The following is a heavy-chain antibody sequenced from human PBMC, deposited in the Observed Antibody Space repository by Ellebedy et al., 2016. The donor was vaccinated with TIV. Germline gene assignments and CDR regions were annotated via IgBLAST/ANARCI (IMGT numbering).Heavy chain of an antibody. D-gene: IGHD1-26*01. Sequence: GESLKISXKGSGYSFTSYWIGWVRQMPGKGLEWMGIIYPGDSDTRYSPSFQGQVTISADKSISTAYLQWSSLKASDTAMYYCARHSFRGIVGATSSFDYWGQGTLVTVSS. CDR1: GYSFTSYW. CDR2: IYPGDSDT. J-gene: IGHJ4*02. CDR3: ARHSFRGIVGATSSFDY. V-gene: IGHV5-51*01.